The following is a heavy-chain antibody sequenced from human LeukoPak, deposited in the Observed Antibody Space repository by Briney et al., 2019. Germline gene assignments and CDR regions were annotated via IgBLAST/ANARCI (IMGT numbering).Heavy chain of an antibody. CDR3: AREPMGYIHNSFDP. J-gene: IGHJ5*02. V-gene: IGHV1-2*02. CDR2: INPHSGGT. Sequence: ASVKVSCKASGYTFTDYYMHWVRQAPGQGLEWMGWINPHSGGTNYAQKFQGRVTMTRDTSISTAYMELSRLRSDDTALYYCAREPMGYIHNSFDPWGQGTLVTVSS. D-gene: IGHD6-13*01. CDR1: GYTFTDYY.